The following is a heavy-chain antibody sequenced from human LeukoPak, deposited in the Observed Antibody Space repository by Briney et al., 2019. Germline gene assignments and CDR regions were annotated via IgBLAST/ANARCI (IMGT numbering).Heavy chain of an antibody. CDR2: IYYSGST. J-gene: IGHJ6*02. Sequence: PSETLSLTCTVSGGSVSSGSYYWSWLRQPPGKGLEWIGYIYYSGSTNYNPSLKSRVTISVDTSKNQFSLKLSSVTAADTAVYYCARADSNYYYGMDVWGQGTTVTVSS. V-gene: IGHV4-61*01. D-gene: IGHD4-11*01. CDR3: ARADSNYYYGMDV. CDR1: GGSVSSGSYY.